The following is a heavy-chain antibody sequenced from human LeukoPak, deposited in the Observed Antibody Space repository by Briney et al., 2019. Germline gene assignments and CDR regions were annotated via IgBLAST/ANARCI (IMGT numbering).Heavy chain of an antibody. CDR3: AKDSILVGAISDAFDI. CDR2: ISGSGGST. CDR1: GFTFSSYG. V-gene: IGHV3-23*01. Sequence: GGTLRLSCAASGFTFSSYGMSWVRQAPGKGLEWVSAISGSGGSTYYADSVKGRFTISRDNSKNTLYLQMNSLRAEDTAVYYCAKDSILVGAISDAFDIWGQGTMVTVSS. D-gene: IGHD1-26*01. J-gene: IGHJ3*02.